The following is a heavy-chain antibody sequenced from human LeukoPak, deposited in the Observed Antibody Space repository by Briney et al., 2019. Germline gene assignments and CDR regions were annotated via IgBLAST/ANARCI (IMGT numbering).Heavy chain of an antibody. CDR1: RYSISSGYY. D-gene: IGHD6-6*01. V-gene: IGHV4-38-2*02. J-gene: IGHJ3*02. CDR3: AKFQLVYAFDI. CDR2: IYHSGSA. Sequence: SETLSLTCSVSRYSISSGYYWAWIRQPPGKGLEWIGSIYHSGSAYYNASLKSRVTISVDTSKNQFSLELPSVTAADTAVYYCAKFQLVYAFDIWGQGTMVTVSS.